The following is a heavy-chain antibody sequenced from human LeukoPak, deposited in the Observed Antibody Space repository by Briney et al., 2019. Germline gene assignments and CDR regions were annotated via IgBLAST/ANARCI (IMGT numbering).Heavy chain of an antibody. CDR2: IYYSGST. CDR1: GGSISSYY. J-gene: IGHJ4*02. D-gene: IGHD3-10*01. Sequence: SETLSLTCTVSGGSISSYYWSWIRQPPGKGLEWIGYIYYSGSTSYNPSLKSRVTISVDTSKNQFSLKLSSVTAADTAVYYCARAQGGRLWFGELLYGPQFDYWGQGTLVTVSS. V-gene: IGHV4-59*12. CDR3: ARAQGGRLWFGELLYGPQFDY.